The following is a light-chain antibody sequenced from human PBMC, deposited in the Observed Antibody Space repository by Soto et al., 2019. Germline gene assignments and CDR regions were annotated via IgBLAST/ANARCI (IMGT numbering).Light chain of an antibody. CDR2: GAS. CDR3: QQRSNWPPIT. J-gene: IGKJ5*01. CDR1: ESVSSK. V-gene: IGKV3-11*01. Sequence: EIVLRQSPGTLSLSPWERATLSCRASESVSSKLVWYQQKPGQAPRLLIYGASTTATGIPARFSGSGSGTDFTLTISSLEPEDFAVYYCQQRSNWPPITFGQGTRLEIK.